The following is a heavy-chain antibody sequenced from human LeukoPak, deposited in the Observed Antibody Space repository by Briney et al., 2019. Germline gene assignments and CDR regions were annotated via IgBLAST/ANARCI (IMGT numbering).Heavy chain of an antibody. CDR3: ARDREYCSSTSCSYYYMDV. CDR2: IGSSSSTI. Sequence: SGGSLRLSCAASGFSFSNYNMNWVRQAPGKGLEWLSYIGSSSSTIYYADSVRGRFTISRDNAKNALYLQMNSPRDEDTAVYFCARDREYCSSTSCSYYYMDVWGKGTTVTVSS. CDR1: GFSFSNYN. D-gene: IGHD2-2*01. V-gene: IGHV3-48*02. J-gene: IGHJ6*03.